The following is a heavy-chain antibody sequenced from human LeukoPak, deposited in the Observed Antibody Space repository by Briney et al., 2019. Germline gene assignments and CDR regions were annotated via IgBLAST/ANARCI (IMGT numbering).Heavy chain of an antibody. CDR2: IYYSGNT. V-gene: IGHV4-39*07. J-gene: IGHJ4*02. D-gene: IGHD3-10*01. CDR1: GGSISSGTYY. Sequence: PSETLSLTCTVSGGSISSGTYYWGWIRQPPGKGLEWIGYIYYSGNTYYNPSLKSRVTISLDTSKNQLSLKLTSVTAADTAVYYCARVGVPGGFDYWGQGTLVIVSS. CDR3: ARVGVPGGFDY.